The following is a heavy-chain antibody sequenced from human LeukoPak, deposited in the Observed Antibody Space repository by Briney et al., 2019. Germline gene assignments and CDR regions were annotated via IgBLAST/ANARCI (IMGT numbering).Heavy chain of an antibody. J-gene: IGHJ4*02. D-gene: IGHD3-22*01. CDR2: VHFSGST. CDR3: RDESSRDDSGGYHY. Sequence: SETLSLTCAVSGASVTSHHWAWIRQPAGKGLEWVGRVHFSGSTNYNPSLRSRVAISLDKSKNELFLTLKSVSAADTAVYYTRDESSRDDSGGYHYWGRGVLVTVSS. V-gene: IGHV4-4*07. CDR1: GASVTSHH.